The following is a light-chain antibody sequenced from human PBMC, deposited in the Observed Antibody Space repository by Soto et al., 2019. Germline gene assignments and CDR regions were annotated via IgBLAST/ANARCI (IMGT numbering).Light chain of an antibody. V-gene: IGLV1-40*03. J-gene: IGLJ1*01. CDR2: DSN. Sequence: QAVVTQPPSVSGAPGQRVTISCTGTSSNIGAGQDVHWYRQLPGAAPKFLISDSNNRASGVPDRFSVSKSGASASLAITGLRAEDEGDYFCQSYGTSLSGLDVFGTGTKVTVL. CDR3: QSYGTSLSGLDV. CDR1: SSNIGAGQD.